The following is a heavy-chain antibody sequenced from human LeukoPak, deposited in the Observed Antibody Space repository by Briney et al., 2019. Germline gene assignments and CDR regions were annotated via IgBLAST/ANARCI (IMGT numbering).Heavy chain of an antibody. Sequence: PSGTLSLTCGVSGGSISNTNWWSWVRQPPGQGLEWIGEISLTGLTHYNPSLESRVTVSLDKSKNPLSLNLTSVTAADTAVYYCSRENGAFSPFGYWGQGILVTVLS. J-gene: IGHJ4*02. CDR3: SRENGAFSPFGY. CDR2: ISLTGLT. V-gene: IGHV4-4*02. CDR1: GGSISNTNW. D-gene: IGHD2-8*01.